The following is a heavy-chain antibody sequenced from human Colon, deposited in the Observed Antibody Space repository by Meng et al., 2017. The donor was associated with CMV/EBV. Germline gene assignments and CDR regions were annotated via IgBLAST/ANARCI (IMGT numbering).Heavy chain of an antibody. CDR1: GGSVNSGSYY. D-gene: IGHD6-19*01. CDR2: ISYSGNP. CDR3: ARETSGWSTGIDY. Sequence: GSLRLSCNVSGGSVNSGSYYWTWIRQPPGKGLEWIGYISYSGNPNYNPSLKSRLTIEVDTSRNQFSLKLTSVSAADTAMYYCARETSGWSTGIDYWGQGTLVTVSS. V-gene: IGHV4-61*01. J-gene: IGHJ4*02.